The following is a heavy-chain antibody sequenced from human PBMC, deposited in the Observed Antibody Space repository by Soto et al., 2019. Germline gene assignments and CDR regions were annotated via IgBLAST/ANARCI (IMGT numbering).Heavy chain of an antibody. CDR3: ARDIAAAGTWSFLDY. CDR2: IIPILGIA. V-gene: IGHV1-69*04. Sequence: SVKVTCKAPGGTFSSYTISWVRQAPGQGLEWMGRIIPILGIANYAQKFQGRVTITADKSTSTAYMELSSLRSEDTAVYYCARDIAAAGTWSFLDYCGQGTLVTVSS. D-gene: IGHD6-13*01. CDR1: GGTFSSYT. J-gene: IGHJ4*02.